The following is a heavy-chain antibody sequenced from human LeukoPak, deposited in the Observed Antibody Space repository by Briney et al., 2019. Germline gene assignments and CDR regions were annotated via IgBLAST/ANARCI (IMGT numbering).Heavy chain of an antibody. Sequence: GGSLRLSCEASGFTFSSYWMHWVRQVPGKGLVWVSRINTDESRTNYADSVEGRFTISRDNAKNTLYLQMNSLRAEDTAVYYCARSITMVRGDTWGQGTLVTVSS. D-gene: IGHD3-10*01. CDR3: ARSITMVRGDT. V-gene: IGHV3-74*01. CDR2: INTDESRT. CDR1: GFTFSSYW. J-gene: IGHJ5*02.